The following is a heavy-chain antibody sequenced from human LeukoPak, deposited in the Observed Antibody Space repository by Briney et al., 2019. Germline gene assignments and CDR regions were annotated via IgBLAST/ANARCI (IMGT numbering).Heavy chain of an antibody. J-gene: IGHJ5*02. D-gene: IGHD3-10*01. Sequence: PSETLSLTRTVSGGSISSCYWSWIRQHPGKGLEWIGYIHHSGSTYYNPSLKSRVIISVDTSKNQFSLKLNSVTAADTAVYYCASYGSGSYRFDPWGQGTLVTVSS. CDR3: ASYGSGSYRFDP. V-gene: IGHV4-59*06. CDR2: IHHSGST. CDR1: GGSISSCY.